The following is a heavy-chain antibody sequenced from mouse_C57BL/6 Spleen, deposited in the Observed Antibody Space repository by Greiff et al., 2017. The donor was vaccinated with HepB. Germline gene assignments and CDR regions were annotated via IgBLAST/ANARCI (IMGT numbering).Heavy chain of an antibody. D-gene: IGHD1-1*01. V-gene: IGHV1-55*01. J-gene: IGHJ1*03. Sequence: QVQLQQPGAELVKPGASVKMSCKASGYTFTSYWITWVKQRPGQGLEWIGDIYPGSGSTNYNEKFKSKATLTVDTSSSTAYMQLSSLTSEDSAVYYCARNPLYYYGSSWYFDVWGTGTTVTVSS. CDR2: IYPGSGST. CDR1: GYTFTSYW. CDR3: ARNPLYYYGSSWYFDV.